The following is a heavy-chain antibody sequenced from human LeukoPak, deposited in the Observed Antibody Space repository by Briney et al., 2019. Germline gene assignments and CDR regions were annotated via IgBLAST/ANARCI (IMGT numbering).Heavy chain of an antibody. CDR3: AKDKTGGSYQYYFDY. J-gene: IGHJ4*02. CDR2: ISGEGGST. D-gene: IGHD1-26*01. V-gene: IGHV3-43*02. Sequence: PGRSLRLSCAASGFTFADYAMHWVRQAPGKGLVWVFLISGEGGSTYYADSVKGRFTIPRDNSKNSLYLQMNSLRTEDTALYYCAKDKTGGSYQYYFDYWGQGTLVTVSS. CDR1: GFTFADYA.